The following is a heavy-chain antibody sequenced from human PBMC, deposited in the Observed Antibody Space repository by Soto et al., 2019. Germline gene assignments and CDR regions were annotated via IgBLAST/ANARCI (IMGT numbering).Heavy chain of an antibody. CDR1: GITVSRNA. CDR3: AFSSSGSYYPPDY. V-gene: IGHV3-33*03. CDR2: IWYDGSQI. D-gene: IGHD3-10*01. Sequence: LRLSSAASGITVSRNAMHWVRQAPGKGLEWVALIWYDGSQIYYADSVKGRFTISRDNAKNTLYLQMNSLRAEDTAVYYCAFSSSGSYYPPDYWGQGTLVTVSS. J-gene: IGHJ4*02.